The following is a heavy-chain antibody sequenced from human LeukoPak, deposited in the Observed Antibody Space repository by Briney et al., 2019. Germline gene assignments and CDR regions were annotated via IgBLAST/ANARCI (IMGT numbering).Heavy chain of an antibody. CDR3: ARGGYSYGQASYYYGMDV. J-gene: IGHJ6*02. V-gene: IGHV3-30-3*01. Sequence: GGSLRLSCAASGFTFSSYAIHWVRQAPGKGLEWVAVISYDGSNKYYADSVKGRFTISRDNSKNTVYLQMNSLRPEDTAVYYCARGGYSYGQASYYYGMDVWGQGTTVTLSS. CDR2: ISYDGSNK. D-gene: IGHD5-18*01. CDR1: GFTFSSYA.